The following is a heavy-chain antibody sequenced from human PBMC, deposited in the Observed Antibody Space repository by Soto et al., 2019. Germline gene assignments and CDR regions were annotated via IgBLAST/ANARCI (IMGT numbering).Heavy chain of an antibody. CDR2: ISAYNGNT. D-gene: IGHD3-10*01. V-gene: IGHV1-18*01. CDR3: ARLYGYYGSGSYYQINWFDP. CDR1: GYTFTSYG. J-gene: IGHJ5*02. Sequence: QVQLVQSGAEVKKPGASVKVSCKASGYTFTSYGISWVRQAPGQGLEWMGWISAYNGNTNYAQKLQGRVTMTTDTATSTAYMELRSLRSDDTAVYYCARLYGYYGSGSYYQINWFDPWGQGTLVTVSS.